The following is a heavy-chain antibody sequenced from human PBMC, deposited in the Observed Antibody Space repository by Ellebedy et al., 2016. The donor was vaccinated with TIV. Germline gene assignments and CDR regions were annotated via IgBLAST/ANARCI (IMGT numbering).Heavy chain of an antibody. D-gene: IGHD4-17*01. CDR1: GFTFSSYA. CDR2: IRGSGSST. Sequence: GGSLRLSCAASGFTFSSYAMSWVRQAPGKGLEWVSAIRGSGSSTYYADSVKGRFTIPRDNSKNTLYLQMNSLRAEDTALYYCAKGTTVTPRYSGYYYFAMDVWGQGTTVTVSS. V-gene: IGHV3-23*01. CDR3: AKGTTVTPRYSGYYYFAMDV. J-gene: IGHJ6*02.